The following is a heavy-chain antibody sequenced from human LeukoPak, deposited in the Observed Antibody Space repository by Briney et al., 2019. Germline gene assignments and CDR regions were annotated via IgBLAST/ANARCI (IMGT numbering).Heavy chain of an antibody. Sequence: GGSLRLSCAASGFTFSSYWMHWVRQAPGKGLVWVSRINSDGSSTSYADSVKGRFTLSRDNSKNTLYLQMNSLRAEDTAIYYCARESVTSGWYLYWGQGTLVTVSS. CDR3: ARESVTSGWYLY. V-gene: IGHV3-74*01. D-gene: IGHD6-19*01. CDR1: GFTFSSYW. J-gene: IGHJ4*02. CDR2: INSDGSST.